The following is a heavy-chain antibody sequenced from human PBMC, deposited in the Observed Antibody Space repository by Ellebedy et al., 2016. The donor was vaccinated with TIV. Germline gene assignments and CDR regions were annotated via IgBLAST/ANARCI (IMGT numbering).Heavy chain of an antibody. CDR3: ARWDFNSFNAFDI. V-gene: IGHV3-74*01. CDR2: INGDGSTT. D-gene: IGHD4-23*01. Sequence: PGGSLRLSCGASGFAFSSNWMYWVRQDPGQGLEWVSRINGDGSTTGYADSVKGRFTISRDNAKNNLYLQMNSLRAEETAVYYCARWDFNSFNAFDIWGQGTTVTVSS. J-gene: IGHJ3*02. CDR1: GFAFSSNW.